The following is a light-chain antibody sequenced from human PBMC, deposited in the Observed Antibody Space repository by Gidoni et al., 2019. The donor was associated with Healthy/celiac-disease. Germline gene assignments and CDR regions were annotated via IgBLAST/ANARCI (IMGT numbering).Light chain of an antibody. Sequence: DIQITQSPSALSASGGDRVTITCRASQSISSWLAWYQQKPGKAPKLLIYKASSLESGVPSRFSGSGSGTEFTLTISSLQPDDFATYYGQQYNSYPWTFGQGTKVEIK. V-gene: IGKV1-5*03. CDR1: QSISSW. CDR3: QQYNSYPWT. CDR2: KAS. J-gene: IGKJ1*01.